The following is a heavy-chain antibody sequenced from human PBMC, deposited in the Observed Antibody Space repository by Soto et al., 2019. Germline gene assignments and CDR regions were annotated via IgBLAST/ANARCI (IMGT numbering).Heavy chain of an antibody. V-gene: IGHV3-30-3*01. CDR2: ISYDGSNK. J-gene: IGHJ4*02. CDR1: GFTFSSYA. CDR3: ASVIGYCSSTSCPPHY. Sequence: GGSLRLSCAASGFTFSSYAMHWVRQAPSKGLEWVAVISYDGSNKYYADSVKGRFTISRDNSKNTLYLQMNSLRAEDTAVYYCASVIGYCSSTSCPPHYWGQGTLVTVSS. D-gene: IGHD2-2*01.